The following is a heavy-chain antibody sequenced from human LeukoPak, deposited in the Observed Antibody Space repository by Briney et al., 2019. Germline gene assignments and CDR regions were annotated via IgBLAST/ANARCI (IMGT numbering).Heavy chain of an antibody. Sequence: ASVKVSCKASGYTFTSSDINWVRQATGQGLEWMGWMNPNSGNTGYAQKFQGRVTMTRNTSISTAYMELSSLRSEDTAVYYCARAGRYCSSTSCEYYFDYWGQGTLVTVSS. CDR1: GYTFTSSD. CDR2: MNPNSGNT. J-gene: IGHJ4*02. CDR3: ARAGRYCSSTSCEYYFDY. D-gene: IGHD2-2*01. V-gene: IGHV1-8*01.